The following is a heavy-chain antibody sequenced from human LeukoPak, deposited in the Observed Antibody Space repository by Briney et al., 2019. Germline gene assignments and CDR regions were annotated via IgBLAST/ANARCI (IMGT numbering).Heavy chain of an antibody. D-gene: IGHD1-1*01. CDR1: GFTFSTYA. CDR3: VKLTSVTGCHR. V-gene: IGHV3-64D*09. Sequence: GGSLRLSCSASGFTFSTYAMYWVRQAPGKGLEYVSGISSNGGSSFYADSVKGRFTISRDNSKNTLYLQMSSLRAEDTAVYYCVKLTSVTGCHRWGQGTRLTVSS. CDR2: ISSNGGSS. J-gene: IGHJ4*02.